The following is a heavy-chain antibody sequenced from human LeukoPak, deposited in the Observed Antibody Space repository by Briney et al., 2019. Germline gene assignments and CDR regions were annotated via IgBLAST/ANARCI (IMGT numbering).Heavy chain of an antibody. Sequence: SETLSLTCTVSGGSISSGSYYWSWIRQPAGKGLEWIGRIYSSGSTNYNPSLKSRVSISVDTSKNQFSLKLSSVTAADTAVYYCARRPDYYDRSGFYKSDAFDMWGQGTMVTVSS. J-gene: IGHJ3*02. CDR2: IYSSGST. CDR1: GGSISSGSYY. D-gene: IGHD3-22*01. V-gene: IGHV4-61*02. CDR3: ARRPDYYDRSGFYKSDAFDM.